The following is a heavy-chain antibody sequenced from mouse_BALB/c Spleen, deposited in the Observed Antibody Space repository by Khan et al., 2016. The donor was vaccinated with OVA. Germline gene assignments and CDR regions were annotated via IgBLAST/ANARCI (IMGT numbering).Heavy chain of an antibody. Sequence: EVQLQESGPELVKPGASVKMSCKAAGYTFTSYVMHWVKQKPGLGLEWIGYIYPFNDDTKYNEKFIGKATLTSDKSSSTAYMELSSLTSEDSAVYFCASVGTSYVSFAYWGQGTLVTVSA. V-gene: IGHV1S136*01. CDR1: GYTFTSYV. CDR2: IYPFNDDT. CDR3: ASVGTSYVSFAY. J-gene: IGHJ3*01. D-gene: IGHD1-1*01.